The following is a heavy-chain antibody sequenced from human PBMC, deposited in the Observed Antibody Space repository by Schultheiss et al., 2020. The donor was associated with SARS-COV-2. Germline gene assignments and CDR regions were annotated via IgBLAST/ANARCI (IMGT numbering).Heavy chain of an antibody. Sequence: GESLKISCAASGFTFSTYWMTWVRQAPGKGLEWVANIKQDGSEKYYADSVKGRFTISRDNAKNSLSLQMNSLRAEDTAVFHCARQIGTYYDYWGQGTLVTVFS. J-gene: IGHJ4*02. V-gene: IGHV3-7*03. CDR1: GFTFSTYW. CDR3: ARQIGTYYDY. CDR2: IKQDGSEK. D-gene: IGHD1-26*01.